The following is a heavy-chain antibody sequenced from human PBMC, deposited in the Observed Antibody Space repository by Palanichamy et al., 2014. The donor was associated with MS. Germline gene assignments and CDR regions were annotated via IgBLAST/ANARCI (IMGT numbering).Heavy chain of an antibody. CDR1: GYTFTDYY. J-gene: IGHJ4*02. CDR3: ARDAGSGSGWSRAPFDY. D-gene: IGHD6-19*01. CDR2: INPNSGGT. Sequence: QVQLVQSGAEVKKPGASVKVSCKASGYTFTDYYMHWVRQAPGQGLEWMGWINPNSGGTNYAQKFQGRVTMTRDTSISTAYMELSRLRSDDAAVYYCARDAGSGSGWSRAPFDYWGQGTLVTVSS. V-gene: IGHV1-2*02.